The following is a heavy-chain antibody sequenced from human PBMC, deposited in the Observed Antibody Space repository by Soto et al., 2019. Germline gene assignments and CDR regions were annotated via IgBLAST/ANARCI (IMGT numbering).Heavy chain of an antibody. D-gene: IGHD2-2*01. CDR3: ARDSITYDIDV. CDR1: GGSIDYFY. J-gene: IGHJ6*02. CDR2: ISDSGRT. Sequence: SETLSLTXAVSGGSIDYFYWTWVRQAPGKGLEWIGDISDSGRTKYNPSLRSRVTISVDTSKNQFSLTLNSVTAADTAVYYCARDSITYDIDVWGQGTTVTVSS. V-gene: IGHV4-59*01.